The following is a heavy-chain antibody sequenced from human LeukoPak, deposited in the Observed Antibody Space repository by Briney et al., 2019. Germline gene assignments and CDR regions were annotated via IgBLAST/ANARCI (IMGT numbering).Heavy chain of an antibody. CDR2: ISYDGTNK. CDR3: AKGFNQGARFGADY. CDR1: GFTFSSYG. V-gene: IGHV3-30*18. D-gene: IGHD3-10*01. J-gene: IGHJ4*02. Sequence: GGSLRLSCAVSGFTFSSYGFHWVRQAPGKGPEWVAVISYDGTNKYYADSVKGRFTISRDNSKNTVYLQMNSLRAEDMAVYYCAKGFNQGARFGADYWGQGTLVTVSS.